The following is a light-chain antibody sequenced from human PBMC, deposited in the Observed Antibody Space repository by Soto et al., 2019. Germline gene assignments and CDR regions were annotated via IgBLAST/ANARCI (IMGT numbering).Light chain of an antibody. Sequence: DIQMTQSPSTLSGSVGERVTITCRASQSISSWLAWYQQKPGKAPKLLIQKASILESGVPSRFSGSGSGTEFTLTISSLQPDDFATYYCQQYSIFSLTFGGGTRVDIK. CDR3: QQYSIFSLT. J-gene: IGKJ4*01. CDR2: KAS. V-gene: IGKV1-5*03. CDR1: QSISSW.